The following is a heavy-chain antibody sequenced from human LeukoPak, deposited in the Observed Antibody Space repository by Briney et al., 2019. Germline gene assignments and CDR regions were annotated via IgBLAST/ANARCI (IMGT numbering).Heavy chain of an antibody. V-gene: IGHV1-8*01. D-gene: IGHD4-23*01. CDR2: MNPNSGNT. CDR1: GYTFTSYD. Sequence: ASVKVSCKASGYTFTSYDINRVRQATGQGLERMGWMNPNSGNTGYAQKFQGRVTMTRNTSISTAYMELSSLRSEDTAVYYCARPLGYGGNPPYYHGMDVWGQGTTVTVSS. CDR3: ARPLGYGGNPPYYHGMDV. J-gene: IGHJ6*02.